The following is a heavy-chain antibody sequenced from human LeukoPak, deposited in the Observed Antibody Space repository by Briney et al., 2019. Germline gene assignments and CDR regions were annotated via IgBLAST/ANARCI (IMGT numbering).Heavy chain of an antibody. Sequence: SETLSLTCTVSSGSISSYYWSWIRQPPGKGLEWIGYIYYSGSTNYNPSLKSRVTMSLDKSKNLLSLNLTSVTAADTAVYYCSRESGAFCPFGYWGQGTLVTVSS. D-gene: IGHD1-26*01. V-gene: IGHV4-59*12. CDR3: SRESGAFCPFGY. J-gene: IGHJ4*02. CDR1: SGSISSYY. CDR2: IYYSGST.